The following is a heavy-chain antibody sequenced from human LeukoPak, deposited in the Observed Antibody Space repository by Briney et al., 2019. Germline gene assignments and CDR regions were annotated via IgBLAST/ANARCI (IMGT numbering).Heavy chain of an antibody. CDR1: GFTFSSYA. D-gene: IGHD2-15*01. CDR3: AKGRGYCTGGSCYSDY. J-gene: IGHJ4*02. Sequence: PGGSLRLSCAASGFTFSSYAMSWVRQAPGKGLEWVSAISGSGGSTYYADSVKGRFTISRDNSKNTLYLQMNSLRVEDTAIYCCAKGRGYCTGGSCYSDYWGQGTLVTVSS. CDR2: ISGSGGST. V-gene: IGHV3-23*01.